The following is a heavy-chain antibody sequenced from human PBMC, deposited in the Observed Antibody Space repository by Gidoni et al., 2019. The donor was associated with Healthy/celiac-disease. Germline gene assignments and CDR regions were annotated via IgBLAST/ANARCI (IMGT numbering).Heavy chain of an antibody. V-gene: IGHV3-33*08. CDR3: ARDSGYCSSTSCYYYYGMDV. CDR2: IWYDGSNK. CDR1: GFTFSSYG. Sequence: QVQLVESGGGVVQPGRSLRLSCAASGFTFSSYGMRWVRQAPGKGLEWVAVIWYDGSNKYYADSVKGRFTISRDNSKNTLYLQMNSLRAEDTAVYYCARDSGYCSSTSCYYYYGMDVWGQGTTVTVSS. J-gene: IGHJ6*02. D-gene: IGHD2-2*01.